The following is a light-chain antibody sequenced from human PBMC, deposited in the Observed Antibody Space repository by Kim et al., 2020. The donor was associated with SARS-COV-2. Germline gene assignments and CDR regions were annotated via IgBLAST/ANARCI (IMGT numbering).Light chain of an antibody. J-gene: IGLJ2*01. CDR1: SGSIASNN. CDR3: QSYDSSNPVV. Sequence: TAPNSCTVSSGSIASNNGQWYQPRPGSAPTTVIEEYNQRPSGVPVRFSGSIDSSSNSASLTISGLKTEDEADYYCQSYDSSNPVVFGGGTQLTVL. CDR2: EYN. V-gene: IGLV6-57*02.